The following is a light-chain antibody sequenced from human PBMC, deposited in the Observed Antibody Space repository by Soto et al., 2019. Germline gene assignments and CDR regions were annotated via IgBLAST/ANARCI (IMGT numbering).Light chain of an antibody. J-gene: IGKJ4*01. Sequence: DIQMTQSPSSLSASVGDRVTITCRASQYIGIYLNWYQKKPGKAPKVLIHAASRVQSGVPSTFSASGSGTDFALTISSLQPEDFASYYCQQYNTYFSLSFGGGTKVDIK. CDR2: AAS. CDR1: QYIGIY. CDR3: QQYNTYFSLS. V-gene: IGKV1-39*01.